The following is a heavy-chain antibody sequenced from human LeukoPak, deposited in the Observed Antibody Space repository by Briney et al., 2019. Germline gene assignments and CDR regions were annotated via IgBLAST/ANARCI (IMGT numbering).Heavy chain of an antibody. CDR1: GFTFSSYW. D-gene: IGHD6-6*01. Sequence: GGSLRLSCAASGFTFSSYWMSWVRQAPGKGLEWVANIRQDGSEKYYVDSVKGRFTISRDNAKNSLYLQMNSLKAEDTAVYYCAREIWAAARFDYWGQGTLVTVSS. CDR3: AREIWAAARFDY. V-gene: IGHV3-7*01. CDR2: IRQDGSEK. J-gene: IGHJ4*02.